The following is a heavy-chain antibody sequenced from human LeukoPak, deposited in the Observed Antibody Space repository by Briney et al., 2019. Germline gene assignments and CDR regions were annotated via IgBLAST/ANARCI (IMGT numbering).Heavy chain of an antibody. CDR1: GYSFTSYW. Sequence: GESLKISCKGSGYSFTSYWIGWVRQMPGKGLEWMGIIYPGDSDTRYSPSFQGQVTISADKSISTAYLQWSSLKASDTAMYYCARRNAPGFYYYYYMDVWGKGTTVTVSS. CDR2: IYPGDSDT. V-gene: IGHV5-51*01. CDR3: ARRNAPGFYYYYYMDV. J-gene: IGHJ6*03. D-gene: IGHD2-2*01.